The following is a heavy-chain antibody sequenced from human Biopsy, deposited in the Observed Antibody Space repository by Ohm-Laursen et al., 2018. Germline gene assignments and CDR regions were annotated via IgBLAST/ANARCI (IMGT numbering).Heavy chain of an antibody. J-gene: IGHJ3*01. CDR2: IYGGGSPV. CDR3: ARLNSGTYDASDL. Sequence: SLRLSCAASGFAFNLYEMNWVRQAPGKGVEWISYIYGGGSPVSYADSVKGRFTISRDNAQNSLYLHMNSLRAEDTAVYYCARLNSGTYDASDLWGQGTMVTVSS. V-gene: IGHV3-48*03. CDR1: GFAFNLYE. D-gene: IGHD1-26*01.